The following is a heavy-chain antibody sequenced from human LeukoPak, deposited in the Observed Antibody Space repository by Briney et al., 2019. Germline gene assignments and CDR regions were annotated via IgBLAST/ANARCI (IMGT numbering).Heavy chain of an antibody. CDR3: ASGGAVAGSSTREVWYFDY. J-gene: IGHJ4*02. CDR2: INPSGGST. Sequence: GASVKVSCKASGGTFSSYSITWVRQAPGQGLEWMGIINPSGGSTSYAQKFQGRVTMTRDTSTSTLYMELSSLRFEDTAVYYCASGGAVAGSSTREVWYFDYWGQGTLVTVSS. D-gene: IGHD6-19*01. V-gene: IGHV1-46*01. CDR1: GGTFSSYS.